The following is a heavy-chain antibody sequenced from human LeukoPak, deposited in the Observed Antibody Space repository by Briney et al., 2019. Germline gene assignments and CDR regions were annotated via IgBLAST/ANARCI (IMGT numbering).Heavy chain of an antibody. CDR2: ISSSSGYI. J-gene: IGHJ6*03. D-gene: IGHD2-2*01. CDR1: GFTFSGHS. V-gene: IGHV3-21*04. Sequence: GGSLRLSCAASGFTFSGHSMNWVRHAPGKGLEWVSSISSSSGYIYYADSVKGRFTISRDNAKNSLYLEMNSLRAEDTGVDYCARAPAPLAPYYYYYMDVWGKGTAVTVSS. CDR3: ARAPAPLAPYYYYYMDV.